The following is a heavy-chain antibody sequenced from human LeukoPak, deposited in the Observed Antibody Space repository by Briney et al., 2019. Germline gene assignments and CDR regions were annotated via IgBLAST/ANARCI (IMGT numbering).Heavy chain of an antibody. J-gene: IGHJ6*03. CDR3: AKDGSGSYYNVEYYYYYYMDV. D-gene: IGHD3-10*01. V-gene: IGHV3-23*01. CDR1: GFTFSSYG. Sequence: PGGSLRLSCAASGFTFSSYGMSWVRQAPGKGLEWVSAISGSGGSTYYADSVKGRFTTSRDNSKNTLYLQMNRLRAEDTAVYYCAKDGSGSYYNVEYYYYYYMDVWGKGTTVTVSS. CDR2: ISGSGGST.